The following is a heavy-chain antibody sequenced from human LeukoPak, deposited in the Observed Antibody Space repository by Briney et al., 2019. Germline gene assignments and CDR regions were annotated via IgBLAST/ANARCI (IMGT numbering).Heavy chain of an antibody. V-gene: IGHV3-23*01. J-gene: IGHJ4*02. Sequence: PGGSLRLSCAASGFTFSSYWMHWVRQAPGKGLEWVSAISGSGGSTYYADSVKGRFTISRDNSKNTLYLQMNSLRAEDTAVYYCAKTGYSSGKGDYWGQGTLVTVSS. CDR3: AKTGYSSGKGDY. D-gene: IGHD6-19*01. CDR2: ISGSGGST. CDR1: GFTFSSYW.